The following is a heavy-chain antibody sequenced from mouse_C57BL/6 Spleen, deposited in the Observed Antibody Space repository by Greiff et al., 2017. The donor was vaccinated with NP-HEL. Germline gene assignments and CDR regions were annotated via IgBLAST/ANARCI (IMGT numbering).Heavy chain of an antibody. CDR3: AYYGSSRGWFAY. CDR1: GYTFTDYN. J-gene: IGHJ3*01. V-gene: IGHV1-22*01. D-gene: IGHD1-1*01. Sequence: EVQLQESGPELVKPGASVKMSCKASGYTFTDYNMHWVKQSHGKSLEWIGYINPNNGGTSYNQKFKGKATLTVNKSSSTAYMELRSLTSEDSAVYYCAYYGSSRGWFAYWGQGTLVTVSA. CDR2: INPNNGGT.